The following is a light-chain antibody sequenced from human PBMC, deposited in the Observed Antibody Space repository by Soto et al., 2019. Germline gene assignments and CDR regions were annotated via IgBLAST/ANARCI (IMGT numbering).Light chain of an antibody. CDR1: QDIRND. CDR2: AAS. J-gene: IGKJ1*01. Sequence: AIQMTQPPSSLSASVGDRVTITCRASQDIRNDLGWYQQKPGKTPKLLIFAASSLQSGVPSRFSGSGSGTDFTLNISSLQPEDFATYYCLQDFNYPWTFGQGTKVEIE. V-gene: IGKV1-6*01. CDR3: LQDFNYPWT.